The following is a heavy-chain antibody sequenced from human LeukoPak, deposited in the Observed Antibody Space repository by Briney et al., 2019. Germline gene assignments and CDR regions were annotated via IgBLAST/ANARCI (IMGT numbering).Heavy chain of an antibody. V-gene: IGHV4-61*10. CDR3: ARGLTSGYYGHYYMDV. D-gene: IGHD3-22*01. Sequence: SETLSLTCTVSGGSISSGSYYWSWIRQPAGKGLEWIGFIYYSGSTNYNPSLKSRVIISLDTSKNQFSLKLSSVTAADTAVYYCARGLTSGYYGHYYMDVWGKGTTVTVSS. CDR2: IYYSGST. J-gene: IGHJ6*03. CDR1: GGSISSGSYY.